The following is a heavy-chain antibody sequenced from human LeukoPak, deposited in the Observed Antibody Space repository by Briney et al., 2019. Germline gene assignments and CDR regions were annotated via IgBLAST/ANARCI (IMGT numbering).Heavy chain of an antibody. CDR3: ARERLRFLEWLENWFDP. D-gene: IGHD3-3*01. CDR2: ISSYSGSTI. V-gene: IGHV3-48*02. Sequence: GGSLRLSCAASGFTFSSYSMNWVRQAPGKGLEWISYISSYSGSTIYYADSVKGRFTISRDNAKNALYLQMNSLRYEDTAVYHCARERLRFLEWLENWFDPWGQGTLVTVSS. CDR1: GFTFSSYS. J-gene: IGHJ5*02.